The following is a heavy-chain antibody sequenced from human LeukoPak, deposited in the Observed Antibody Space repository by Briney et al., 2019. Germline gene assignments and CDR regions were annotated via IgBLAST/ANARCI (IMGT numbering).Heavy chain of an antibody. J-gene: IGHJ4*02. D-gene: IGHD3-16*02. CDR3: ARAFQSLGGLSLPDY. V-gene: IGHV7-4-1*02. Sequence: ASVKVSWKASGYTFTSNALGWVRQAPGQGLEWMGWINTNTGNPTYAQGFTGRFVFSLDTSDNTAYLQISSLQAEDTAVYFCARAFQSLGGLSLPDYWGQGTLLTVSS. CDR1: GYTFTSNA. CDR2: INTNTGNP.